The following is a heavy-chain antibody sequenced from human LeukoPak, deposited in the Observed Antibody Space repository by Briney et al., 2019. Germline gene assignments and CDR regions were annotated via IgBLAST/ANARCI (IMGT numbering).Heavy chain of an antibody. Sequence: PGGSLGLSCAASGFTFSSYGMHWVRQAPGKGLEWVAVISYDGSNKYYADSVKGRFTISRDNSKNTLYLQMHSLRAEDTAVYYCAKGLDCSSTSCLNSYWGQGTLVTVSS. D-gene: IGHD2-2*01. CDR1: GFTFSSYG. V-gene: IGHV3-30*18. CDR2: ISYDGSNK. J-gene: IGHJ4*02. CDR3: AKGLDCSSTSCLNSY.